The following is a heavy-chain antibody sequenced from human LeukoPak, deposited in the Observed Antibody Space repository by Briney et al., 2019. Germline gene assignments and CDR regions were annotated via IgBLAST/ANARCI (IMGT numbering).Heavy chain of an antibody. CDR3: AREITMVRGVIYYGMDV. D-gene: IGHD3-10*01. J-gene: IGHJ6*02. CDR2: INPSGGNT. Sequence: GASVKVSCKASGYTFPSYYMHWVRQAPGQGLEWMGVINPSGGNTNSAQKFQGRVTMTRDTSTRTVYMELSRLRSDDTAVYYCAREITMVRGVIYYGMDVWGQGTTVTVSS. CDR1: GYTFPSYY. V-gene: IGHV1-46*01.